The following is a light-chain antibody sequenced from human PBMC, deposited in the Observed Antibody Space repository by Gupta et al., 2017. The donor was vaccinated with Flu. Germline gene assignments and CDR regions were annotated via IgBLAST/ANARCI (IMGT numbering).Light chain of an antibody. Sequence: QPMVTHSSSASASLGSSFKLTCILTSGHTTYTIAWHQQQPVKAPRYLMKVESSGSYSKGSGVPDRFSGSSSGADRVLTISSLQSEDEADYYGETWDSKIRVFGGGTKLTVL. CDR3: ETWDSKIRV. V-gene: IGLV4-60*03. CDR2: VESSGSY. CDR1: SGHTTYT. J-gene: IGLJ2*01.